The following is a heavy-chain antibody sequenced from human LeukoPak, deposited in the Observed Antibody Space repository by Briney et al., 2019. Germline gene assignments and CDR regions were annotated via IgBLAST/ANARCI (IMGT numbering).Heavy chain of an antibody. J-gene: IGHJ6*02. CDR3: AKAKSGSSYYGMDV. D-gene: IGHD6-13*01. V-gene: IGHV3-9*01. CDR1: GFTFDDYV. CDR2: ISWNSGSI. Sequence: SLRLSCAASGFTFDDYVMHWVRQAPGKGLQWVSGISWNSGSIGYADSVKGRFTISRDNAKKSLYLQMNSLRAEDTALYYCAKAKSGSSYYGMDVWGQGTTVTVSS.